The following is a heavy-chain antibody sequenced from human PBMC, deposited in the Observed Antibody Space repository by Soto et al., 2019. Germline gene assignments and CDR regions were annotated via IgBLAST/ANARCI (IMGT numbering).Heavy chain of an antibody. V-gene: IGHV2-5*02. D-gene: IGHD6-6*01. Sequence: QITLKESGPTLVKPTQTLTLTCTFSGFSLSTSGVGVGWIRQPPGKALEWLALIYWDDDKRYSPSLKIRLTSNKDPPKNHVVLTMSNMDPVDTAAYYCAHRIDSSCGRIQFQHWGQGTPVTVSS. J-gene: IGHJ1*01. CDR3: AHRIDSSCGRIQFQH. CDR2: IYWDDDK. CDR1: GFSLSTSGVG.